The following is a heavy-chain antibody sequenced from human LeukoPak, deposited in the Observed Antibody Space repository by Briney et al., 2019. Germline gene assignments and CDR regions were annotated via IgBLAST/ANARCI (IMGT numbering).Heavy chain of an antibody. D-gene: IGHD3-10*01. CDR3: ARESRRITMVRGLDMDV. J-gene: IGHJ6*04. CDR2: IKEDGSQK. Sequence: GGPLRLSCAASGFTFSSYWMHWVRRAPGKGLEWVANIKEDGSQKYFVDSVKGRFTISRDNAKNSLYLQMNSLRAEDTAVYYCARESRRITMVRGLDMDVWGKGTTVTVS. V-gene: IGHV3-7*03. CDR1: GFTFSSYW.